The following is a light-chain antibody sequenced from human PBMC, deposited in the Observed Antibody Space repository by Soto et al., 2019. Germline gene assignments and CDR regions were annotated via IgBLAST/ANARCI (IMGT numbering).Light chain of an antibody. J-gene: IGLJ1*01. CDR3: SSYTSSSAPYV. Sequence: QSVLTQPASVSGSPGQSITISCTGTSSDVGGSNYVSWYQHHPGKAPKLMIYEVSDRPSGVSNRFSGSKSGNTASLTISGLQAEDEADYYCSSYTSSSAPYVFGTGTQLTVL. CDR1: SSDVGGSNY. V-gene: IGLV2-14*01. CDR2: EVS.